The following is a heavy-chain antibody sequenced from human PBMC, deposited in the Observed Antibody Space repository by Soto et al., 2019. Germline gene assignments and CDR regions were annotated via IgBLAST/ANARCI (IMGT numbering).Heavy chain of an antibody. V-gene: IGHV3-30-3*01. Sequence: VGSLRLSCAASGFTFSSSAMHWVRQAPGKGLEWVAVISYDGNNKYYADSVKGRFTISRDNSKNTLYLLLNSLRPEETAVYYCARAPPLERSLEWLSIDWSLDLWGRGTLVTVSS. CDR2: ISYDGNNK. CDR1: GFTFSSSA. J-gene: IGHJ2*01. CDR3: ARAPPLERSLEWLSIDWSLDL. D-gene: IGHD3-3*01.